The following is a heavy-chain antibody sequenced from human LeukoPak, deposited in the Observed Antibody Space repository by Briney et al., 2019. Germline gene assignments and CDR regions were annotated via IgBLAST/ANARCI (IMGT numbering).Heavy chain of an antibody. J-gene: IGHJ4*02. V-gene: IGHV4-34*01. Sequence: SETVSLTCAGYGGSFSGYYWSWIRQPPGKGLEWIGEINHSGSTNYNPSLKSRVTISVDTSKNQFSLKLSSVTAADTAVYYCAREDRYGGIAVAGYYFDYWGQGTLVTVSS. D-gene: IGHD6-19*01. CDR2: INHSGST. CDR3: AREDRYGGIAVAGYYFDY. CDR1: GGSFSGYY.